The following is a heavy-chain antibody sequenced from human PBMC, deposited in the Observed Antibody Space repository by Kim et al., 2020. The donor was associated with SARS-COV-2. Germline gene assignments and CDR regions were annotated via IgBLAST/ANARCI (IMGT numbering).Heavy chain of an antibody. D-gene: IGHD6-19*01. CDR2: ISYDGSNK. CDR1: GFTFSSYG. Sequence: GGSLRLSCAASGFTFSSYGMHWVRQAPGKGLEWVAVISYDGSNKYYADSVKGRFTISRDNSKNTLYLQMNSLRAEDTAVYYCAKYHSSGWYNLLDIWGQG. CDR3: AKYHSSGWYNLLDI. J-gene: IGHJ3*02. V-gene: IGHV3-30*18.